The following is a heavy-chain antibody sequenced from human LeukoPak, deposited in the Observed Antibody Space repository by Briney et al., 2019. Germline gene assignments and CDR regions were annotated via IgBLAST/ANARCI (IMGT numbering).Heavy chain of an antibody. D-gene: IGHD6-19*01. CDR1: GYTFTSYD. CDR2: MNPNSGNT. V-gene: IGHV1-8*01. Sequence: APVKVSCKASGYTFTSYDINWVRQATGQGLEWMGWMNPNSGNTGYAQKFQGRVTMTRNTSISTAYMELSSLRSEDTAVYYCARAAGYSSAHPPDYWGQGTLVTVSS. J-gene: IGHJ4*02. CDR3: ARAAGYSSAHPPDY.